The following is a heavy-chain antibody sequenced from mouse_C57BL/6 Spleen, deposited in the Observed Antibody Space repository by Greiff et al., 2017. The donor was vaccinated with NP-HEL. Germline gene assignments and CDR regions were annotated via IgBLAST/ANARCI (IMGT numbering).Heavy chain of an antibody. D-gene: IGHD1-1*01. CDR1: GFNIKDYY. V-gene: IGHV14-1*01. Sequence: VHVKQSGAELVRPGASVKLSCTASGFNIKDYYMHWVKQRPEQGLEWIGRIDPEDGDTEYAPKFQGKATMTADTSSNTAYLQLSSLTSEDTAVYYCTTNYYGSSGYAMDYWGQGTSVTVSS. CDR2: IDPEDGDT. J-gene: IGHJ4*01. CDR3: TTNYYGSSGYAMDY.